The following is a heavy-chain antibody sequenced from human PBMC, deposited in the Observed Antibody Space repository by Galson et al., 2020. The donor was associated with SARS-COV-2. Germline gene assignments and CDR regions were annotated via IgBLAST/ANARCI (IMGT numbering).Heavy chain of an antibody. Sequence: GESLKISSAASGLTFSRFWMSWVRQAPGKGLEWVANIKQEGSERYYGDSVKGRFTISSDNAKNSLYLQMNSLRAEDTAVYYCARDQDGYNDFWGQGTLVTVSS. CDR3: ARDQDGYNDF. J-gene: IGHJ4*02. D-gene: IGHD5-12*01. CDR2: IKQEGSER. V-gene: IGHV3-7*01. CDR1: GLTFSRFW.